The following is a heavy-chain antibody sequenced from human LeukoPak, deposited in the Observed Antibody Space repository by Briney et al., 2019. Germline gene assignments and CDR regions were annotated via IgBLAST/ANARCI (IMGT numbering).Heavy chain of an antibody. CDR1: GFTFSSYE. V-gene: IGHV3-48*03. Sequence: GGSLRLSCTGSGFTFSSYEMNWVRQAPGKGLEWVSYIVGIGYTIYYADSVKGRFTVSRDNAQNSLYLQMNSLRAEDTAVYYCASPISGSYCAYWGQGTLVTVSS. CDR3: ASPISGSYCAY. D-gene: IGHD1-26*01. J-gene: IGHJ4*02. CDR2: IVGIGYTI.